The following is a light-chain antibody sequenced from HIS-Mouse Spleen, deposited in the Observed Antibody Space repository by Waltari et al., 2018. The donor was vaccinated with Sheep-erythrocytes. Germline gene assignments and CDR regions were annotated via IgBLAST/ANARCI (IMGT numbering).Light chain of an antibody. CDR2: EGS. Sequence: QSALTQPASVSGSPGQSITISCTGTSSAVGSYILVSWYQQPPGKAPKLMIYEGSKRPSGVSNRFSGSKSGNTASLTISGLQAEDEADYYCCSYAGSSTPWVFGGGTKLTVL. CDR1: SSAVGSYIL. J-gene: IGLJ3*02. V-gene: IGLV2-23*01. CDR3: CSYAGSSTPWV.